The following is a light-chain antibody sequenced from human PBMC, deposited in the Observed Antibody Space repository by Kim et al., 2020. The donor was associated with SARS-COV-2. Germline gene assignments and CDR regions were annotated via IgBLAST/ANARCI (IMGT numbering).Light chain of an antibody. CDR3: QSRDSGGNVL. J-gene: IGLJ2*01. Sequence: SSELTQDPAVSVALGQTVKITCQGDSLRSYYATWYQQKAAQAPLLVFFGRNNRPSGIPDRFSGSTSGNTASLTISGAQAEDEADFICQSRDSGGNVLFGGGTRLTVL. V-gene: IGLV3-19*01. CDR2: GRN. CDR1: SLRSYY.